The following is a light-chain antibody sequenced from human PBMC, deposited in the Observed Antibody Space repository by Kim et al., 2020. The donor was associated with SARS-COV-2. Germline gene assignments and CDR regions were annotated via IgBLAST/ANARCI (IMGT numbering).Light chain of an antibody. J-gene: IGLJ1*01. CDR1: SSTIGAGYD. V-gene: IGLV1-40*01. CDR3: QSYDSSLSGPSYV. CDR2: GNS. Sequence: TTSCPGSSSTIGAGYDVHWYQQLPGTAPKLLIYGNSNRPSGVPDRFSGSKSGTSASLAITGLQAEDEADYYCQSYDSSLSGPSYVFGTGTKVTVL.